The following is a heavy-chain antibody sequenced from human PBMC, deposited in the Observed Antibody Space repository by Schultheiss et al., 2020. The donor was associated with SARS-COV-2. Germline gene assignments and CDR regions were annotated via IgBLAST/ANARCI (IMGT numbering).Heavy chain of an antibody. V-gene: IGHV1-69*13. CDR3: ARDQSTTVTINYYYYGMDV. CDR2: IIPIFGTA. J-gene: IGHJ6*02. Sequence: SVKVSCKASGGTFSSYAISWVRQAPGQGLEWMGGIIPIFGTANYAQKFQGRVTITADESTSTAYMELRSLRSDDTAVYYCARDQSTTVTINYYYYGMDVWGQGTTVTVSS. D-gene: IGHD4-17*01. CDR1: GGTFSSYA.